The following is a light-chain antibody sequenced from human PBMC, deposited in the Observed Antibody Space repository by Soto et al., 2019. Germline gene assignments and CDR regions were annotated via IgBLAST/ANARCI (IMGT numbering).Light chain of an antibody. J-gene: IGLJ1*01. V-gene: IGLV8-61*01. CDR1: SAPISTTYY. CDR3: VLCMGSGAYL. CDR2: STN. Sequence: QAVVIQESSLSVSPGGTVTLTCGLRSAPISTTYYPAWYQQTPGQAPRTLIYSTNTRSSGVPDRFSGSIRGNKAALTITGAQAEDEAEYHCVLCMGSGAYLFGPGTKVTVL.